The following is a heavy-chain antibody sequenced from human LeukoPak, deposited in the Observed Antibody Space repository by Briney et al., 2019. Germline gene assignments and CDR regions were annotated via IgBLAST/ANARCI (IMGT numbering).Heavy chain of an antibody. CDR3: AGFGENGMDV. D-gene: IGHD3-10*01. Sequence: PSETLSLTCTVSGGSISSYYWSWIRQPPGKGLGWIGYIYYSGSTNYNPSLKSRVTISVDTSKNQFSLKLSSVTAADTAVYYCAGFGENGMDVWGQGTTVTVSS. V-gene: IGHV4-59*01. CDR2: IYYSGST. J-gene: IGHJ6*02. CDR1: GGSISSYY.